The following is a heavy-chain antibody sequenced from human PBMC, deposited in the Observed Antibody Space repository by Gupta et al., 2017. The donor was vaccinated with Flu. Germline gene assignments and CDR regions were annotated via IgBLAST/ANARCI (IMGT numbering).Heavy chain of an antibody. J-gene: IGHJ6*03. V-gene: IGHV3-11*01. Sequence: FSNYYMGWIRQAPGKGLEWVSYISGSRNTIYYVDAVKSRFTIAREDAKSSMYLQMNSLRAEDTAVYYCASVFRGYYYVDVWGKGTTVTVSS. CDR2: ISGSRNTI. CDR1: FSNYY. CDR3: ASVFRGYYYVDV.